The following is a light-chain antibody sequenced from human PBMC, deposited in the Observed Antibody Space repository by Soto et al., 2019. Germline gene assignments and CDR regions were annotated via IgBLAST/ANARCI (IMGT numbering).Light chain of an antibody. CDR2: DTN. J-gene: IGLJ1*01. Sequence: QTVVTQEPSFSVSPGETVTLTCGLSSGSVSSSHHPSWYQQTPGQSPRTLIHDTNRRSSGVPDRFSGSILGNKAALTITGAQAGDESEYFCVLYMGRDTPYVFGSGTKLTVL. CDR3: VLYMGRDTPYV. CDR1: SGSVSSSHH. V-gene: IGLV8-61*01.